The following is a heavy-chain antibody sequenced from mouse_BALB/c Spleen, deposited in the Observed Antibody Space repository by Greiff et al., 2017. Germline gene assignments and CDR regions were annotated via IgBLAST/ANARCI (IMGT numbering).Heavy chain of an antibody. CDR3: AKQGLPDY. CDR2: IWGDGST. D-gene: IGHD2-4*01. V-gene: IGHV2-6-6*01. Sequence: VQLQQSGPGLVAPSQSLSITCTVSGFSLTNSGVHWVRQSPGKGLEWLGVIWGDGSTNYNSAFKSRLSISKDNSKSQVFLKMNSLQTDDTARYYCAKQGLPDYWGQGTTLTVSS. CDR1: GFSLTNSG. J-gene: IGHJ2*01.